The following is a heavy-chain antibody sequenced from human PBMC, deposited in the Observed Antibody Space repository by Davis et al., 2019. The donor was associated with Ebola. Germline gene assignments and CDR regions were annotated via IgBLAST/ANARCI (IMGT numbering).Heavy chain of an antibody. D-gene: IGHD6-13*01. CDR1: GGSIGSYY. V-gene: IGHV4-59*01. Sequence: MPGGSLRLSCTVSGGSIGSYYGSWIRQPPGKGLEWIGYIYYSGSTNYNPSRKSRVTISVDTSKNQFSLKLSSVTAAGTAVYYCARMPAAGTVFDYWGQGTLVTVS. J-gene: IGHJ4*02. CDR2: IYYSGST. CDR3: ARMPAAGTVFDY.